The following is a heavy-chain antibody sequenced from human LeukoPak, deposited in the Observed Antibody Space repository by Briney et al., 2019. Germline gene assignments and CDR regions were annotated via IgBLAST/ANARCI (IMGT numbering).Heavy chain of an antibody. V-gene: IGHV4-59*01. Sequence: KPSGTLSLTGPVSGGSISSYYWSWIRQPPGKGREGIGYIYYSGSTNYNPSLKSRVTISVDTSKNQFSLKLSSVTAADTAVYYCARVGLYYYYMDVWGKGTTVTVPS. CDR3: ARVGLYYYYMDV. J-gene: IGHJ6*03. CDR2: IYYSGST. CDR1: GGSISSYY.